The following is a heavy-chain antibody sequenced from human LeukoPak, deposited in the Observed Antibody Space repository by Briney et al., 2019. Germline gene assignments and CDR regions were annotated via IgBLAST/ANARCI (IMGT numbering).Heavy chain of an antibody. CDR3: ARGSSSNSNFYMDV. CDR2: ISGSGDGI. CDR1: GFTFRGYA. D-gene: IGHD6-13*01. V-gene: IGHV3-23*01. Sequence: GGSLRLSCAASGFTFRGYAMSWVRQAPGKGLEWVSTISGSGDGIYYADSVKGRFAISRDNSKNTLYLQMNRLRDEDTAVYYCARGSSSNSNFYMDVWGKGTTVTVSS. J-gene: IGHJ6*03.